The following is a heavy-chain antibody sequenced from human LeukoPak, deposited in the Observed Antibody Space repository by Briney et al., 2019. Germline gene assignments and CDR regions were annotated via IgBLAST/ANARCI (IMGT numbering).Heavy chain of an antibody. CDR2: IYYSGST. Sequence: SETLSLTCTVSGGSISGSSYYWGWIRQPPGKGLEWIGSIYYSGSTYYNPSLKGRVTISVDTSKNQFSLKLSSVTAADTAVYYCARIGILTGYSWGQGTLVTVSS. D-gene: IGHD3-9*01. V-gene: IGHV4-39*07. CDR1: GGSISGSSYY. CDR3: ARIGILTGYS. J-gene: IGHJ5*02.